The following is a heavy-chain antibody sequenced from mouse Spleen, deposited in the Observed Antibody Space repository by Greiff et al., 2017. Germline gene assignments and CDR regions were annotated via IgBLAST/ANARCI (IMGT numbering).Heavy chain of an antibody. D-gene: IGHD2-14*01. CDR1: GFSFTSYG. CDR2: IWSGGST. CDR3: ASLYYRYDEAMDY. Sequence: QVQLKQSGPGLVQPSQTLSITCTVSGFSFTSYGIHWVRQSPGKGLEWLGVIWSGGSTDYNAAFISRLSISKDNSKSQVFIKMNSLQANDTAIYYCASLYYRYDEAMDYWGQGTSVTVSS. V-gene: IGHV2-2*02. J-gene: IGHJ4*01.